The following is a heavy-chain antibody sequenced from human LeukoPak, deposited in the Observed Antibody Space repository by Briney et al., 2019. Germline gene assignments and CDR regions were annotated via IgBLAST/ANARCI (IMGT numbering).Heavy chain of an antibody. D-gene: IGHD4-11*01. Sequence: SETLSLTCAVYGGSFSGYYWSWLRQPPGKGLEWIGEINHSGSTNYNPSLKSRVTISVDTSKNQFSLKLSSVTAADTAVYYCARSGVAVTPFGPWGQGTLVTVSS. CDR1: GGSFSGYY. CDR3: ARSGVAVTPFGP. J-gene: IGHJ5*02. V-gene: IGHV4-34*01. CDR2: INHSGST.